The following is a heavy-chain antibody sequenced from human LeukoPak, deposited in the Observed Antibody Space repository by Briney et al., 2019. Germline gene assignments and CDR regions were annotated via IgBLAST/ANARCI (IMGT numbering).Heavy chain of an antibody. V-gene: IGHV1-18*01. J-gene: IGHJ4*02. CDR3: ARTPSGSYLDY. CDR1: GGTFSSYA. Sequence: ASVKVSCKASGGTFSSYAISWVRQAPGQGLEWMGWISPYNGNTNYAQKVQGRVTMTTDTSTTTAYMELRSLRSDDTAMYYCARTPSGSYLDYWGQGTLVTVSS. D-gene: IGHD1-26*01. CDR2: ISPYNGNT.